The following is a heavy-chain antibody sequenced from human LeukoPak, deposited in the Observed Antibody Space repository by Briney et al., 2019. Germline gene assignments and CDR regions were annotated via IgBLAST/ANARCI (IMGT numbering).Heavy chain of an antibody. Sequence: ASVKVSCKVSGGTFSSYAFSWLRQAPGQGLEWMGGIIPIYGTPNYAQKFQGRVTITTDESTSTAYMELSSLRSEDTAVYYCARDHWGIVENGYDYFYYDMDVWGKGTTVTVSS. CDR1: GGTFSSYA. D-gene: IGHD7-27*01. CDR3: ARDHWGIVENGYDYFYYDMDV. CDR2: IIPIYGTP. J-gene: IGHJ6*03. V-gene: IGHV1-69*05.